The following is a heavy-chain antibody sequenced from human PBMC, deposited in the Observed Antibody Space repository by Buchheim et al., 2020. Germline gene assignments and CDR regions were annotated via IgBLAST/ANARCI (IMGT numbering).Heavy chain of an antibody. CDR3: AGRAAADPYYYYGMDV. V-gene: IGHV4-31*03. D-gene: IGHD6-13*01. Sequence: QVQLQESGPGLVKPSQTLSLTCTVSGGSISSGGYYWSWIRQHPGKGLEWIGYIYYSGSTYYNPSLKSRLTLSVDTSKNQFSLKLSYVTAADTAVYYCAGRAAADPYYYYGMDVWGQGTT. CDR1: GGSISSGGYY. J-gene: IGHJ6*02. CDR2: IYYSGST.